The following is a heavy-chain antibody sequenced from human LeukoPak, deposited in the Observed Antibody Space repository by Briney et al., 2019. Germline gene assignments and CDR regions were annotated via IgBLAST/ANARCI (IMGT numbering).Heavy chain of an antibody. CDR2: IIPIFGTA. D-gene: IGHD3-9*01. J-gene: IGHJ4*02. CDR3: ARDFDPTFDY. Sequence: ASVKVSCKASGGTFSSYAISWVRQAPGQGLEWMGGIIPIFGTANYAQKFQGRVTITADESTSTAYMELRSLRSDDTAVYYCARDFDPTFDYWGQGTLVTVSS. CDR1: GGTFSSYA. V-gene: IGHV1-69*13.